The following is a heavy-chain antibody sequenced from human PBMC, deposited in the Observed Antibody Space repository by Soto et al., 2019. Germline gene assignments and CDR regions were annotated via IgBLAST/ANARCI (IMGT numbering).Heavy chain of an antibody. Sequence: SETLSLTCTVSGGSISSYYWSWIRQPPGKGLEWIGYIYYSGSTNYNPSLKSRVTISVDTSKNQFSLKLSSVTAADTAVYYCARGLPLKGGLNNWFDPWGQGTLVTVSS. CDR1: GGSISSYY. J-gene: IGHJ5*02. V-gene: IGHV4-59*12. D-gene: IGHD3-16*01. CDR3: ARGLPLKGGLNNWFDP. CDR2: IYYSGST.